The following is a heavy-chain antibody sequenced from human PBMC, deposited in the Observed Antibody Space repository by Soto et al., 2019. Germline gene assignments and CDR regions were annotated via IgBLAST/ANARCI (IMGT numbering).Heavy chain of an antibody. J-gene: IGHJ4*02. V-gene: IGHV4-59*01. CDR3: ARANKGDSFDY. CDR1: GGSISSYY. Sequence: SETLSLTCTVSGGSISSYYWSWIRQPPGKGLEWIGYIYYSGSTNYNPSLKSRVTISVDTSKNQFSLKLSSVTAADTAVYYCARANKGDSFDYWGQGNLVTVSS. CDR2: IYYSGST.